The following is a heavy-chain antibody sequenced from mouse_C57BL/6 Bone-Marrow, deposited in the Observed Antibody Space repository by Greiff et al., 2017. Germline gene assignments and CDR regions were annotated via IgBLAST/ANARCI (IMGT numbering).Heavy chain of an antibody. J-gene: IGHJ1*03. Sequence: EVQLVESGGGLVKPGGSLKLSCAASGFTFSSYAMSWVRQTPEKRLEWVATISDGGSYTYYPDNVKGRFTISRDNAKNNLYLQMSHLKSENTAMYYCAIGYGNYWYFDVWGTGTTVTVSS. CDR3: AIGYGNYWYFDV. CDR2: ISDGGSYT. CDR1: GFTFSSYA. V-gene: IGHV5-4*01. D-gene: IGHD2-1*01.